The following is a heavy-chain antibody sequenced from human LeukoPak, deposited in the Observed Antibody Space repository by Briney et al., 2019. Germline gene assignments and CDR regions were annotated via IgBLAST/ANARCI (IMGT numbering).Heavy chain of an antibody. J-gene: IGHJ2*01. V-gene: IGHV3-23*01. CDR3: AKDIGQLVRWYFDL. CDR2: ISGSGGST. D-gene: IGHD6-13*01. CDR1: GFTFSSYA. Sequence: GGSLRLSRAASGFTFSSYAMSWVRQAPRKGLEWVSAISGSGGSTYYADSVKGRFTISRDNSKNTLYLQMNSLRAEDTAVYYCAKDIGQLVRWYFDLWGRGTLVTVSS.